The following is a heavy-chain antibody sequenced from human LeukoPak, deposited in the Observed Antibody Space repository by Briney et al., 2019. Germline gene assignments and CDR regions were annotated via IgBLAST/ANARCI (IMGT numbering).Heavy chain of an antibody. V-gene: IGHV1-46*01. CDR1: GYTFTSYY. CDR2: INPSGGST. Sequence: GASVKVSCKASGYTFTSYYMHWVRQAPGQGLEWMGIINPSGGSTSYAQKFQGRVTMTRDTSTSTVYMDLSSLRSEDTAVYYCAREKVDYYDSSGHPPYWGQGTLVTVSS. CDR3: AREKVDYYDSSGHPPY. D-gene: IGHD3-22*01. J-gene: IGHJ4*02.